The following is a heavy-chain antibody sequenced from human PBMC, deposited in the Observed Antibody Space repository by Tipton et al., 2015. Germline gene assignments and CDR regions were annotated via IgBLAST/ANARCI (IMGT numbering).Heavy chain of an antibody. V-gene: IGHV1-18*04. CDR3: ARNDYGDYHFAS. CDR2: ISAYNGNT. J-gene: IGHJ4*02. Sequence: QVQLVQSGAEMKKPGESLKISCRASGYTFARHWIGWVRQAPGQGLEWMGWISAYNGNTNYAQKLQGRVTMTTDTSTSTAYMEVRSLRSDDTAVYYCARNDYGDYHFASWGQGTLVTVSS. CDR1: GYTFARHW. D-gene: IGHD4-17*01.